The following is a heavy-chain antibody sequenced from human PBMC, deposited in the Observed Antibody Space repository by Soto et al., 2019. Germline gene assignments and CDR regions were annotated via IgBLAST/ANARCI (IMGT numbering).Heavy chain of an antibody. CDR1: GFPLSSFW. D-gene: IGHD3-16*02. CDR3: ARGSTIV. J-gene: IGHJ4*02. Sequence: EVQVVESGGGLVQPGGSRRLSFEAPGFPLSSFWMTWIRRAPGKGLEWVANLNQDGSKKYFVASVKGRFTISRDNVKNSVYLQMNSLRTDDTAVYYCARGSTIVWGQGTLVTVSS. V-gene: IGHV3-7*04. CDR2: LNQDGSKK.